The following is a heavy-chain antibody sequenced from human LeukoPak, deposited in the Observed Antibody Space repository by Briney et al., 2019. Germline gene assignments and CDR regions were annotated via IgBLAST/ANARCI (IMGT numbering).Heavy chain of an antibody. D-gene: IGHD3-9*01. CDR3: ARDATIDILTGYNYYYYYMDV. CDR1: GLTFSSYG. V-gene: IGHV3-30*03. J-gene: IGHJ6*03. Sequence: PGGSLRLSCVASGLTFSSYGMHWVRQAPGKGLEWVAVISYDGSNKYYADSVKGRFTISRDNSKNTLYLQMNSLRAEDTAVYYCARDATIDILTGYNYYYYYMDVWGKGTTVTISS. CDR2: ISYDGSNK.